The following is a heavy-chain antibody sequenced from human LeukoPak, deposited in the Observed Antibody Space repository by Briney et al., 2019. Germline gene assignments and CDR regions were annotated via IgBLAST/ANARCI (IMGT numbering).Heavy chain of an antibody. Sequence: SETLSLTCTVSGGSISNSFWSWIRQPAGKGLEWIGRKHNDGDTNSNPALRSRLTMSLDTSKNQFSLKLTSMTAADTAVYYCATAPSGCGGTCPFDSWGQGTLVTVAS. V-gene: IGHV4-4*07. CDR2: KHNDGDT. D-gene: IGHD2-15*01. CDR3: ATAPSGCGGTCPFDS. CDR1: GGSISNSF. J-gene: IGHJ4*02.